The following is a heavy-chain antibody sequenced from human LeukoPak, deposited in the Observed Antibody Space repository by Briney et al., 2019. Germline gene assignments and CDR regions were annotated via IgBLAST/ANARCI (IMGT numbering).Heavy chain of an antibody. J-gene: IGHJ5*02. Sequence: GGSLRLSCAASGFTFSNYAMSWVRQAPGKGLEWVSGISGSGGSTYYADSVKGRFTLSRDNSKNTLYVQMNSLRAEDTAVYYCARDRWFDPWGQGTLVTVSS. CDR3: ARDRWFDP. V-gene: IGHV3-23*01. CDR1: GFTFSNYA. CDR2: ISGSGGST.